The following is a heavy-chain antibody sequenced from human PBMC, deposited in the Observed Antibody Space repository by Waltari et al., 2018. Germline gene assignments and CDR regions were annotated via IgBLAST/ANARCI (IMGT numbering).Heavy chain of an antibody. CDR3: ARGAQWLAFDP. J-gene: IGHJ5*02. D-gene: IGHD6-19*01. V-gene: IGHV4-38-2*01. CDR1: GYSISSGYY. CDR2: FDHRGGH. Sequence: QVQLQESGPGLVKPSETLSLTCAVSGYSISSGYYWGWIRQPPGKGLEWIGSFDHRGGHSYNPALKSRVTISVDTSKNQFSLKLSSVTAADTAVYYCARGAQWLAFDPWGQGTLVTVSS.